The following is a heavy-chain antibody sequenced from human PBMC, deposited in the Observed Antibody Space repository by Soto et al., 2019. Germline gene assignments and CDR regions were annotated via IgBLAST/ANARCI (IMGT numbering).Heavy chain of an antibody. D-gene: IGHD6-13*01. CDR3: ARGSGWYGQCYFDC. Sequence: DVQLVETGGGLIQPGGSLRLSCAASGFIVSSSYMSWVRQAPGKGLEWVSVIYSDGRTYYADSLKGRFTTSTDNSKNTSYLQMNSRSAEDAAVYYRARGSGWYGQCYFDCWGQGTLVTVSS. CDR2: IYSDGRT. V-gene: IGHV3-53*02. CDR1: GFIVSSSY. J-gene: IGHJ4*02.